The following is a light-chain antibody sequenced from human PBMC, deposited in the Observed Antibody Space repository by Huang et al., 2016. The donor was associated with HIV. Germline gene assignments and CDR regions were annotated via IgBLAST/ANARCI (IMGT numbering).Light chain of an antibody. Sequence: DIQMTQSPSSLYASVGGRVTITCRASQTIASDVNWYQQKPGRAPKLLIYAASNLHSGVPSRFSGSGSGTHFTLTINGLQPDDFATYYCQQSYGTPLTFGGGTKVEIK. CDR1: QTIASD. CDR3: QQSYGTPLT. V-gene: IGKV1-39*01. J-gene: IGKJ4*01. CDR2: AAS.